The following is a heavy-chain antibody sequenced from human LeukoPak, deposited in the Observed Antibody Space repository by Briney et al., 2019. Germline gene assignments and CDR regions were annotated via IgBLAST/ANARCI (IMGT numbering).Heavy chain of an antibody. CDR3: AKGSYCSGGSCYSVDYYYYGMDV. CDR2: ISGSGGST. V-gene: IGHV3-23*01. CDR1: GFTFSSYA. J-gene: IGHJ6*02. Sequence: PGGSLRLSRAASGFTFSSYAMSWVRQAPGKGLEWVSAISGSGGSTYYADSVKGRFTISRDNSKNTLYLQMNSLRAEDTAVYYCAKGSYCSGGSCYSVDYYYYGMDVWGQGTTVTVSS. D-gene: IGHD2-15*01.